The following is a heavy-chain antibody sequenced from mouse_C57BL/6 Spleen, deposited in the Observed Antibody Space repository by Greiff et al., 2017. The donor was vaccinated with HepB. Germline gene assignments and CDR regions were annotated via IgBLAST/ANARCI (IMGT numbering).Heavy chain of an antibody. V-gene: IGHV1-5*01. J-gene: IGHJ3*01. Sequence: EVQLQESGTVLARPGASVKMSCKTSGYTFTSYWMHWVKQRPGQGLEWIGAIYPGNSDTSYNQKFKGKAKLTAVTSASTAYMELSSLTNEDSAVYYCTRSGDYKFAYWGQGTLVTVSA. CDR2: IYPGNSDT. D-gene: IGHD2-4*01. CDR1: GYTFTSYW. CDR3: TRSGDYKFAY.